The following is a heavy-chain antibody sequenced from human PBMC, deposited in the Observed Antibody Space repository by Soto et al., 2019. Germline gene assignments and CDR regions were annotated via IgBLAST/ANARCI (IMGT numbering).Heavy chain of an antibody. V-gene: IGHV4-59*01. CDR2: VHYSGST. CDR1: GASITSSY. J-gene: IGHJ3*02. D-gene: IGHD3-22*01. CDR3: ARGYYDSRGQSNTFGI. Sequence: SETLSLTCTVSGASITSSYWSWIRQSPGKRLEWIAYVHYSGSTNYNPSLKSRVTISVDTSKNQFSLKLSSVTAADTAVYYCARGYYDSRGQSNTFGIWGQGTMVTVSS.